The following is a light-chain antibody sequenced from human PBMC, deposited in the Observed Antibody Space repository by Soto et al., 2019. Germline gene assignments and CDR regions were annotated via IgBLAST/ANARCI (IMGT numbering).Light chain of an antibody. Sequence: EIVLTQSPGTLSLSPGERATLSCRASQSVRTSYFAWYQQKPGQAPRLLIFGASSRATGIPDRFSGSGSGTDFTLTISRLEPEDFALYYCQHYGNSPLTFGGGTKVESK. CDR1: QSVRTSY. V-gene: IGKV3-20*01. J-gene: IGKJ4*01. CDR2: GAS. CDR3: QHYGNSPLT.